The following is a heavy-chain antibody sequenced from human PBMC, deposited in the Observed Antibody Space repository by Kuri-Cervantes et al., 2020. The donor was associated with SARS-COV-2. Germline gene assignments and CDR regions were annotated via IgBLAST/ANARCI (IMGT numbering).Heavy chain of an antibody. Sequence: GGSLRLSCAASGFTFSSYSMNWVRQAPGKGLEWVSSISSSSSYIYYADSVKGRFTISRDNAKNSLYLQMNSLRAEDTAVYYCASGYSSRLDAFDIWGQGTRVTVAS. CDR3: ASGYSSRLDAFDI. V-gene: IGHV3-21*01. CDR2: ISSSSSYI. CDR1: GFTFSSYS. J-gene: IGHJ3*02. D-gene: IGHD6-13*01.